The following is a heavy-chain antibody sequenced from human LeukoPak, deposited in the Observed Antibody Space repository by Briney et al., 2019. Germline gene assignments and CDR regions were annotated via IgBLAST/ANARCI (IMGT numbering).Heavy chain of an antibody. CDR3: ARANFLYCSSTTCLFDY. Sequence: ASVKVSCKASVYTFTDYYMHWVRQAPWQGFEWMGWINPNSGDTNYAQKFQGRVTMTRDTSISTAHTELSRLRSDDTAVYYCARANFLYCSSTTCLFDYWGQGTLVIVSS. CDR1: VYTFTDYY. J-gene: IGHJ4*02. V-gene: IGHV1-2*02. CDR2: INPNSGDT. D-gene: IGHD2-2*01.